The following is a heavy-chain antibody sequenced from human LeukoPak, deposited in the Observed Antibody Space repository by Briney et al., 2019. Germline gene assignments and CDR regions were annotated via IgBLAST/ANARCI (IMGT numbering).Heavy chain of an antibody. CDR3: ARVPLRFLEPFDY. CDR1: GGSVSGYY. J-gene: IGHJ4*02. D-gene: IGHD3-3*01. Sequence: PSETLSLTCAVYGGSVSGYYCSWIRQPPEKVLEWIGEIMHRGRTNYTPSLQSRVTMSVDTSKNQCALNLNSVTAADSAVYYCARVPLRFLEPFDYWGQGILVTVSS. V-gene: IGHV4-34*12. CDR2: IMHRGRT.